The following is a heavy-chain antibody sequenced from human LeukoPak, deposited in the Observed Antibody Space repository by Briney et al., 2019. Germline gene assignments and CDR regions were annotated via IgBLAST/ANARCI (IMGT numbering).Heavy chain of an antibody. V-gene: IGHV3-11*01. J-gene: IGHJ6*02. Sequence: GGSLRLSCAASGFTFSDYYMSWLRQAPGKGLEWVSYISSSGSTIYYADSVKGRFTISRDNAKNSLYLQMNSLRAEDTAVYYCARDLSSGYNDRNYYYGMDVWGQGTTVTVSS. CDR1: GFTFSDYY. D-gene: IGHD3-22*01. CDR3: ARDLSSGYNDRNYYYGMDV. CDR2: ISSSGSTI.